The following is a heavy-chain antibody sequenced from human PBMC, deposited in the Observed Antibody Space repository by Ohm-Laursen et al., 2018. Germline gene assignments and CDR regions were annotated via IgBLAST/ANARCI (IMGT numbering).Heavy chain of an antibody. CDR1: GFTCSNYG. Sequence: SLRLSFAASGFTCSNYGMSWVRQAPGKGLGLVSGISVSGGGTYYADSVKRRFITSRDNSTNTLYLQMDSLWAEDTAIYYCAKSRRNWERYLCFHYWGQGTLVTVSS. J-gene: IGHJ4*02. V-gene: IGHV3-23*01. CDR2: ISVSGGGT. CDR3: AKSRRNWERYLCFHY. D-gene: IGHD7-27*01.